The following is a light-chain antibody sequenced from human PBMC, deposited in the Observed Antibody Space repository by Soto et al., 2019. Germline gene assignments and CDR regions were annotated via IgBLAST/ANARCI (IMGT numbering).Light chain of an antibody. Sequence: VLTQSPATLSLSPGERATLSCRASQSVSSYLAWYQQKPGQAPMLLIYDASNRATGIPARFSGSGSETDFTLTLSSLEPEEFAGYYCQQRSNWPPLITFAQGTRLENK. V-gene: IGKV3-11*01. CDR3: QQRSNWPPLIT. CDR1: QSVSSY. CDR2: DAS. J-gene: IGKJ5*01.